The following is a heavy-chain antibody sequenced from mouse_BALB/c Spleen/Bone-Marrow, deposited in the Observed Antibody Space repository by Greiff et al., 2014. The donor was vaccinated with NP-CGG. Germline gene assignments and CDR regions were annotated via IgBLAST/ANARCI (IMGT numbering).Heavy chain of an antibody. CDR3: ARLGRDYFDY. D-gene: IGHD4-1*01. CDR2: INPGSGGS. Sequence: QVQLQQSGAELVRPGTSVKVSCKASGYAFTIYLIEWIKQRPGQGLEWIGVINPGSGGSNYNEKFKGKATLTADKSPSTAYMQLSSLTSDDSAVYFCARLGRDYFDYWGQGTTLTVSS. J-gene: IGHJ2*01. V-gene: IGHV1-54*01. CDR1: GYAFTIYL.